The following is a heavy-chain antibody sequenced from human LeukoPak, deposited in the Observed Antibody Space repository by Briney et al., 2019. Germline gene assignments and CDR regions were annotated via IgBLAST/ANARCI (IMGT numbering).Heavy chain of an antibody. CDR1: GYTFTGYY. D-gene: IGHD2-15*01. V-gene: IGHV1-2*02. CDR3: ARDHRAYCSGGSCPNDY. Sequence: ASVKVSCKASGYTFTGYYVHWVRQAPGQGLEWMGWINPNSGDTNFAQKFQGRVTITRDTSISTAYMELSSLRSDDTAVYYCARDHRAYCSGGSCPNDYWGQGTLVTVSS. CDR2: INPNSGDT. J-gene: IGHJ4*02.